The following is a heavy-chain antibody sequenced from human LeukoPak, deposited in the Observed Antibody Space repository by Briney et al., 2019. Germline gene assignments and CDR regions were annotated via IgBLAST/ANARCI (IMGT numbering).Heavy chain of an antibody. CDR3: ARVVRGVTTVDY. J-gene: IGHJ4*02. V-gene: IGHV4-39*07. CDR1: GGSISSSSYY. CDR2: IYYSGST. D-gene: IGHD3-10*01. Sequence: SETLSLTCAVSGGSISSSSYYWGWIRQPPGKGLEWIGSIYYSGSTYYNPSLKSRVTISVDTSKNQFSLKLSSVTAADTAVYYCARVVRGVTTVDYWGQGTLVTVSS.